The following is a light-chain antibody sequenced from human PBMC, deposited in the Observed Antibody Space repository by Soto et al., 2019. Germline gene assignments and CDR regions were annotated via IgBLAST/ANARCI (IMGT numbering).Light chain of an antibody. Sequence: QSALTQPASVSGSPGQSITISCTGTSSDVGGYNYVSWYQQHPGKAPKLMIYEVSNRPSGLSNRFSGSKSGNTASLTISGLQAEDEADYYCSSYTSGSTWVFGGGTQLTVL. CDR2: EVS. V-gene: IGLV2-14*01. CDR1: SSDVGGYNY. J-gene: IGLJ3*02. CDR3: SSYTSGSTWV.